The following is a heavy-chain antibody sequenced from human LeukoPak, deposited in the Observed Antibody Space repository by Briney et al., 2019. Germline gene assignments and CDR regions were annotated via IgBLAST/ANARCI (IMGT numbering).Heavy chain of an antibody. D-gene: IGHD3-16*01. CDR3: ARDFGDQNEFDY. Sequence: ASVKVSCKASGYTFTGYYMHWVRQAPGQGLEWMGWINPNSGGTSYAQKFQGRVTMTRDTSISTAYMELSRLRSDDTAVYYCARDFGDQNEFDYWGQGTLVTVSS. V-gene: IGHV1-2*02. CDR2: INPNSGGT. J-gene: IGHJ4*02. CDR1: GYTFTGYY.